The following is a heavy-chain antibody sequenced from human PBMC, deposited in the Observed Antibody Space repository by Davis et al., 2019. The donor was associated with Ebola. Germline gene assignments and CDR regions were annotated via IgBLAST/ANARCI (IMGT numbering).Heavy chain of an antibody. CDR1: GYTFTGYY. D-gene: IGHD3-10*01. V-gene: IGHV1-2*04. CDR2: INPNSGGT. J-gene: IGHJ6*02. Sequence: AASVKVSCKASGYTFTGYYMHWVRQAPGQGLEWMGWINPNSGGTNYAQKFQGWVTMTRDTSISTAYMELSRLRSDDTAVYYCARGARVIAYYYYGMDVWGQGTTVTVSS. CDR3: ARGARVIAYYYYGMDV.